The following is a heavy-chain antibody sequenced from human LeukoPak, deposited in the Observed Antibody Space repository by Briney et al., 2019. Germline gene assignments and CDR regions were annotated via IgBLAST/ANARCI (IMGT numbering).Heavy chain of an antibody. Sequence: GGSLRLSCAASGFTFSDYYMSWIRQAPGKGLEWVSYISSSSYTNYADSVKGRFTISRDNAKNSLYLQMNSLRAEDTAVYYCARQNVVPAAIDVYNWFDPWGQGTLVTVSS. D-gene: IGHD2-2*02. CDR2: ISSSSYT. J-gene: IGHJ5*02. V-gene: IGHV3-11*03. CDR1: GFTFSDYY. CDR3: ARQNVVPAAIDVYNWFDP.